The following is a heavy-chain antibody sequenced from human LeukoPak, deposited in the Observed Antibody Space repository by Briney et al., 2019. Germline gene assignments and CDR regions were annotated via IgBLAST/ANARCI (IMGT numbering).Heavy chain of an antibody. Sequence: QPSETLSLTCTVSGGSISSYYWSWIRQPPGKGLEWIGYIYYSGSTNYNPSLKSRVTISVDTSKNQFSLKLSSVTAADTAVYYCARVASYDFWSGYYHFDYWGQGTLVTVSS. J-gene: IGHJ4*02. CDR1: GGSISSYY. V-gene: IGHV4-59*01. CDR3: ARVASYDFWSGYYHFDY. D-gene: IGHD3-3*01. CDR2: IYYSGST.